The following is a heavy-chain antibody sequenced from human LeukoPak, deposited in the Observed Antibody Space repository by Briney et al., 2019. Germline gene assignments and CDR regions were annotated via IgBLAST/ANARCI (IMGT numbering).Heavy chain of an antibody. CDR2: IYHSGRT. J-gene: IGHJ4*02. Sequence: SETLSLTCTVSGYSISSGNYWGWIRQPPGKGLEWIGSIYHSGRTYYNPSLKSRVTISVDTPKNQFSLKLSSVTAADTAVYYCAREDDSSGYYSHYWGRGTLVTVSS. CDR3: AREDDSSGYYSHY. V-gene: IGHV4-38-2*02. D-gene: IGHD3-22*01. CDR1: GYSISSGNY.